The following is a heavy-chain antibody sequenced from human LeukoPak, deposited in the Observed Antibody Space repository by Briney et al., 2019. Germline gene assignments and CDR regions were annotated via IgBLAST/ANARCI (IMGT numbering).Heavy chain of an antibody. CDR2: IYYSGST. Sequence: TQSLTCTVSGGSISSGGYYWSWIRQHPGKGLEWIGYIYYSGSTYYNPSLKSRVTISVDTSKNQFSLKLSFVTAADTAVYYCARSPYVWGSYRYTSFFDYWGQGTLVTVSS. CDR3: ARSPYVWGSYRYTSFFDY. CDR1: GGSISSGGYY. V-gene: IGHV4-31*03. D-gene: IGHD3-16*02. J-gene: IGHJ4*02.